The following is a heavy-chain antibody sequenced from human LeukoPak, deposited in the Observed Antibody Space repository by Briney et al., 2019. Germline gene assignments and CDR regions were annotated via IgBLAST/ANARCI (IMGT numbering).Heavy chain of an antibody. Sequence: PGGSLRLSCSASGFTFSSYAMHSVRQAPGKGLEYVSAISSNGGSTYYADSVKGRFTISIDNSKNTLYLQMSSLRAESTAVYYCVKERTLDIVPAATFVRGNCFETWGQGTPVTVSS. V-gene: IGHV3-64D*06. CDR1: GFTFSSYA. D-gene: IGHD2-2*01. CDR2: ISSNGGST. CDR3: VKERTLDIVPAATFVRGNCFET. J-gene: IGHJ5*02.